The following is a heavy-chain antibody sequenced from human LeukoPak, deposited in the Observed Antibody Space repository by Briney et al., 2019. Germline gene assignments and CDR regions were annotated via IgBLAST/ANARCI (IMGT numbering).Heavy chain of an antibody. CDR1: GYTFTGYY. CDR2: INPNSGGS. V-gene: IGHV1-2*02. D-gene: IGHD1-20*01. J-gene: IGHJ3*02. Sequence: ASVKVSCKASGYTFTGYYMHRVRQAPGQGLEWMGWINPNSGGSNYAQKFQGRVTMTRDTSISTAYMELSRLRSDDTAVYYCAREGSQVRYNWNRDAFDIWGQGTMVTVSS. CDR3: AREGSQVRYNWNRDAFDI.